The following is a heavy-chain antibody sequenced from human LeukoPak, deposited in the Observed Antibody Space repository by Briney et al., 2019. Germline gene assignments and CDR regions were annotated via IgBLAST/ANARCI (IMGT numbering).Heavy chain of an antibody. CDR3: AKHWAH. D-gene: IGHD7-27*01. J-gene: IGHJ4*02. CDR2: ISTSGGRT. V-gene: IGHV3-23*01. CDR1: GFTFTSYD. Sequence: PGGSLRLSCAASGFTFTSYDMSWVRQAPGKGLEWVSTISTSGGRTYYADSVKGRFTISRDNSKSTLHLQMNSPRVEDTAVYYCAKHWAHWGQGTLVTVCS.